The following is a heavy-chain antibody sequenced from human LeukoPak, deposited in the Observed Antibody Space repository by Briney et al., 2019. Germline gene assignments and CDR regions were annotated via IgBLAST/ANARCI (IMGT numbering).Heavy chain of an antibody. J-gene: IGHJ4*02. CDR1: GFSLSGYW. CDR2: LHADGSEM. V-gene: IGHV3-7*01. Sequence: GGSLRLSCAAYGFSLSGYWMSWVRQAPGKGLEWVARLHADGSEMYYVDSVKGRFTISRDNAKNSLYLQMNSLRAEDTAVYYCARDREGFRFDYWGQGTLVTVSS. CDR3: ARDREGFRFDY. D-gene: IGHD1-26*01.